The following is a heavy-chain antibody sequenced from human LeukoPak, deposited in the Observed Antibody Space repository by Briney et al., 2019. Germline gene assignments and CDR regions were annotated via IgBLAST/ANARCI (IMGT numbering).Heavy chain of an antibody. Sequence: GESLKISCKGSGYSFTNYWIGWVRQMPGKGLEWMGIIYPRDSDTRYSPSFQGQVTISADKSINTAYLQWSSLKASDTAMYYCVINAGVTDPDGFDIWGQGTMVTVSS. CDR1: GYSFTNYW. CDR2: IYPRDSDT. J-gene: IGHJ3*02. D-gene: IGHD2-21*02. V-gene: IGHV5-51*01. CDR3: VINAGVTDPDGFDI.